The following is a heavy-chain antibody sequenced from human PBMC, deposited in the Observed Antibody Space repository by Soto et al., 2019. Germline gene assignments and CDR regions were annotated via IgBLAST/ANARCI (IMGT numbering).Heavy chain of an antibody. CDR1: GFRFDEYN. CDR3: ARETLSYGSALDV. Sequence: LRLSCSASGFRFDEYNMHLVRQAPGKGLEWLSLITWNGANTYYADSVKGRFTISRDGTTKSVSLQMTSLKREDTGLYYCARETLSYGSALDVWGQGTTVTVSS. D-gene: IGHD3-16*01. V-gene: IGHV3-43*01. J-gene: IGHJ6*02. CDR2: ITWNGANT.